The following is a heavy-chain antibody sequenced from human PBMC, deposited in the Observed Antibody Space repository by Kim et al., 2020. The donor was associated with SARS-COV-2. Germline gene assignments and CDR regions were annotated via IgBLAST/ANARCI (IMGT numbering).Heavy chain of an antibody. V-gene: IGHV3-7*01. J-gene: IGHJ4*02. CDR1: GFTFSSYW. CDR3: ARVDCSGGSCPLDY. D-gene: IGHD2-15*01. CDR2: IKQDGSEK. Sequence: GGSLRLSCAASGFTFSSYWMSWVRQAPGKGLEWVANIKQDGSEKYYVDSVKGRFTISRDNAKNSLYLQMNSLRAEDTAVYYCARVDCSGGSCPLDYWGQGTLVTVSS.